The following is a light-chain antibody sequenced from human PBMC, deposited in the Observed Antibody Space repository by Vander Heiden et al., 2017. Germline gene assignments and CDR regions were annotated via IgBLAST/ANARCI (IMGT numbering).Light chain of an antibody. CDR3: QQYNSYSRYT. V-gene: IGKV1-5*03. Sequence: DIQMTQSPSTLSASVGDRVTITCRASQSISSWLAWYQQKPGKAPKLLMYKASSLESGVPSRFGGSGFGTEFTLTISSLQPDDFATYYCQQYNSYSRYTFGQGTKLEIK. CDR1: QSISSW. J-gene: IGKJ2*01. CDR2: KAS.